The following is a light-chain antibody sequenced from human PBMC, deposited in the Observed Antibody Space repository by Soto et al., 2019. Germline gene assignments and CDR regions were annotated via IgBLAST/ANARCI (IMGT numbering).Light chain of an antibody. CDR2: EFN. V-gene: IGLV2-8*01. CDR1: SSDVGNYNY. CDR3: SAYAGSNDFVV. J-gene: IGLJ2*01. Sequence: QSALTQPPSASGSPGQSVTIPCTGTSSDVGNYNYVSWYQQHPGKAPKLVIYEFNKRPSGVPDRFSGSKSGNTASLTVSGLQAEDEADYFCSAYAGSNDFVVFGGGTKVTVL.